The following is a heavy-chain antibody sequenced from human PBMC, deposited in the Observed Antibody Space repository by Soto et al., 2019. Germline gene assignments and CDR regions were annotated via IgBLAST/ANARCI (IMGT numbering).Heavy chain of an antibody. CDR2: IKEDGSEK. D-gene: IGHD3-10*01. CDR1: CFTFSGYW. CDR3: ARPLYGSGSVWFDP. J-gene: IGHJ5*02. V-gene: IGHV3-7*03. Sequence: WSLRLSCSASCFTFSGYWMTWVRQAPGKGLGWVANIKEDGSEKYYVDSVKGRFTISRDNPKNSLYLQMNSLRADDTAVYYCARPLYGSGSVWFDPWGQGTLVTVSS.